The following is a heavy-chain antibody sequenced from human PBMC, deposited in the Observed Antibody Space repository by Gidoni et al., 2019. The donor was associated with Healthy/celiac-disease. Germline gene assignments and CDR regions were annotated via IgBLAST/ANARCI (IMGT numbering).Heavy chain of an antibody. CDR1: GFTFSSYA. CDR2: ISGSGGST. V-gene: IGHV3-23*01. Sequence: EVQLLESGGGLVQPGGSLRLSCAASGFTFSSYAMSWVRQAQGKGVEWVSAISGSGGSTSYADSVKGRFTISRDNSKNTLYLQMNSLRAEDTAVYYCAKVRLTMIVVAAFDIWGKGTMVTVSS. CDR3: AKVRLTMIVVAAFDI. D-gene: IGHD3-22*01. J-gene: IGHJ3*02.